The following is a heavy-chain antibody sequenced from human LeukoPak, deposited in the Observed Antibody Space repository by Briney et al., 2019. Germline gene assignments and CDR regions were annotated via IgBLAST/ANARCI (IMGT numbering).Heavy chain of an antibody. D-gene: IGHD5-18*01. Sequence: EASVKVSCKASGYTFTSYAMHWARQAPGQRLEWMGWINAGNGNTKYSQKFQGRVTITRDTSASTAYMELSSLRSEDTAVYYCARGMGYSYGHPQGAFDIWGQGTMVTVSS. V-gene: IGHV1-3*01. CDR1: GYTFTSYA. CDR3: ARGMGYSYGHPQGAFDI. J-gene: IGHJ3*02. CDR2: INAGNGNT.